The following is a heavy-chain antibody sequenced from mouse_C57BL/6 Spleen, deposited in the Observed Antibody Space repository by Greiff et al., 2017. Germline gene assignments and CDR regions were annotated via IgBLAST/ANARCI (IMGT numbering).Heavy chain of an antibody. Sequence: EVQRVESGEGLVKPGGSLKLSCAASGFTFSSYAMSWVRQTPEKRLEWVAYISSGGDYIYYADTVKGRFTISRDNARNTLYLQMSSLKSEDTAMYYCTREEPTVVNYFDDWGQGTTLTVSS. D-gene: IGHD1-1*01. J-gene: IGHJ2*01. CDR2: ISSGGDYI. CDR1: GFTFSSYA. CDR3: TREEPTVVNYFDD. V-gene: IGHV5-9-1*02.